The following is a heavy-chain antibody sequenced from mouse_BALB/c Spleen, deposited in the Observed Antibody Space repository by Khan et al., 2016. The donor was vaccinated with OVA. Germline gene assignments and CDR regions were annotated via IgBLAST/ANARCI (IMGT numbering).Heavy chain of an antibody. CDR3: TRGGYGSYGY. CDR1: GYTFTSYY. V-gene: IGHV1S81*02. D-gene: IGHD2-10*02. J-gene: IGHJ2*01. Sequence: VQLQESGAELVKPGASVKLSCKASGYTFTSYYLYWVKQGPGQGLEWIGAINPSNGDTNFNEKFRNKATLTVDKSSSTTYLQLNSLTSEDSAVYYCTRGGYGSYGYWGQGTTLTGSS. CDR2: INPSNGDT.